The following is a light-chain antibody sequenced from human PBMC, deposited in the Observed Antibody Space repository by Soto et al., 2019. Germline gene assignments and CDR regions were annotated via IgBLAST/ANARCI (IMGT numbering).Light chain of an antibody. CDR3: QTWDTSAAI. J-gene: IGLJ2*01. CDR1: ELGDKG. CDR2: QHT. V-gene: IGLV3-1*01. Sequence: SYELTQPPSVSVSPGQTATISCSGDELGDKGAFWYQQKPGQSPLLVIYQHTKRPSGIPERFSGSNSGNTATLTISGTQAMDEADYFCQTWDTSAAIFGGGTQLTVL.